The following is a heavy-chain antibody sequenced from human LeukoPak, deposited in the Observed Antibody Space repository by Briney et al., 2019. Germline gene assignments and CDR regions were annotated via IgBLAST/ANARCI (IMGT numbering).Heavy chain of an antibody. J-gene: IGHJ5*02. CDR3: ARVTPYCSGCSCYPGWFDP. Sequence: SETLSLTCAVYGGSFSGYYWSWIRQPPGKGLEWIGEINHSGSTNYNPSLKSRVTISVDTSKNQFSLKLSSVTAADTAVYYCARVTPYCSGCSCYPGWFDPWGQGTLVTVSS. D-gene: IGHD2-15*01. V-gene: IGHV4-34*01. CDR1: GGSFSGYY. CDR2: INHSGST.